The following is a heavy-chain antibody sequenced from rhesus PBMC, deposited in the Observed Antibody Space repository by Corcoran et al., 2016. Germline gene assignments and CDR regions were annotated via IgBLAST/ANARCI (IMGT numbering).Heavy chain of an antibody. Sequence: QVQLQESGPGLVKPSETLSLTCAVSGGSVSSGHWWNWIRQPPGKGLEWIGYISVSSAATYYNPSLNSRVTFSRDTSKNHFSLRLNSVTAADTAVYYCARGSTVDYWGPGVLVTVSS. CDR3: ARGSTVDY. J-gene: IGHJ4*01. CDR2: ISVSSAAT. V-gene: IGHV4-65*01. CDR1: GGSVSSGHW.